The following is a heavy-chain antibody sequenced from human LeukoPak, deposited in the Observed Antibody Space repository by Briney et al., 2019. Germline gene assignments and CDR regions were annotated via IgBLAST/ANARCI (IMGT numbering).Heavy chain of an antibody. CDR2: IYYSGST. J-gene: IGHJ4*02. CDR3: ARDSQTTVLTALSL. Sequence: PSETLSLTCTVSGGSINGYYWSWIRQPPGKGLEWIGYIYYSGSTNYNPSLKSRVTTSVDTSKNQVSLKLRSVTAADTAVYYCARDSQTTVLTALSLWGQGTLVTVSS. D-gene: IGHD4-23*01. CDR1: GGSINGYY. V-gene: IGHV4-59*12.